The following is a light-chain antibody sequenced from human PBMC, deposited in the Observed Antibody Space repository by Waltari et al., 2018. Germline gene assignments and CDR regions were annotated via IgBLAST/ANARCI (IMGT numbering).Light chain of an antibody. V-gene: IGKV2-28*01. CDR1: QSLLHSNGYNY. CDR2: LGS. CDR3: MQALQTHPYT. J-gene: IGKJ2*01. Sequence: DIVMTQSPLSLPVTPGESASISCRSSQSLLHSNGYNYLDWYLQKPGQSPQLLIYLGSNRGSGVPDRFSGSGSGTDFTLKISRVEAEDVGVYYCMQALQTHPYTFGQGTKLEIK.